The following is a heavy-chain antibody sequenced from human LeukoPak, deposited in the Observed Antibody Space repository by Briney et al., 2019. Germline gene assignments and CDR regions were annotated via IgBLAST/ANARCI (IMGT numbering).Heavy chain of an antibody. J-gene: IGHJ5*02. Sequence: TSETLSLTCTVSGGSISSSGSYWAWIRQPPGKGLEWIANVYYNGDTYCNSSLYSRVTISADTSKNQFSLNLRSVTAADTAVYYRARLLSPGWFDPWGQGTLVTVSS. V-gene: IGHV4-39*01. CDR3: ARLLSPGWFDP. CDR2: VYYNGDT. D-gene: IGHD2/OR15-2a*01. CDR1: GGSISSSGSY.